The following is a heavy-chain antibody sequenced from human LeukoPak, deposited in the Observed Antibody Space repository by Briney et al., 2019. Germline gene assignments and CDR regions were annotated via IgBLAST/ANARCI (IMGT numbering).Heavy chain of an antibody. CDR1: GGSISSYY. J-gene: IGHJ4*02. CDR3: ARAGLRWYFDY. Sequence: PSETLSLTCTVSGGSISSYYWSWIRQPPGKGLEWIGYIYYSGSTNYNPSLKSRVTISVDTSKNQFSLKLSSVTAADTAVYYCARAGLRWYFDYWGQGTLVTVSS. V-gene: IGHV4-59*01. D-gene: IGHD4-23*01. CDR2: IYYSGST.